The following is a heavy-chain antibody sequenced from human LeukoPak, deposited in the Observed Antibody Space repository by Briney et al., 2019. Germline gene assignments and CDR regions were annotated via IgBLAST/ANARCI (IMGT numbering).Heavy chain of an antibody. CDR2: IVVGSGNT. Sequence: TSVKVSCKASGVTFTSSAVRWVRQARGQRLEWIGWIVVGSGNTNYAQKFQERVTITRDMSTSTAYMELSSLRSEDTAVYYCAADRLLWFGELPIHGMDVWGKGTTVTVSS. CDR3: AADRLLWFGELPIHGMDV. V-gene: IGHV1-58*01. D-gene: IGHD3-10*01. J-gene: IGHJ6*04. CDR1: GVTFTSSA.